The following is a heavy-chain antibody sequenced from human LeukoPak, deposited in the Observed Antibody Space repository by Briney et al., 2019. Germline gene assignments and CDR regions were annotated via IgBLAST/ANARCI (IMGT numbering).Heavy chain of an antibody. CDR3: ARDLGYTYGSDY. D-gene: IGHD5-18*01. V-gene: IGHV3-53*01. Sequence: GGSLRLSCAASGFTVSSNYMSWVRQAPGKGLEWVSVIYSGGSTYYADSVKGRFTISRDNSKNTLYLQMNSLRAEDTAVYYCARDLGYTYGSDYWGQGTLVTVSS. CDR1: GFTVSSNY. CDR2: IYSGGST. J-gene: IGHJ4*02.